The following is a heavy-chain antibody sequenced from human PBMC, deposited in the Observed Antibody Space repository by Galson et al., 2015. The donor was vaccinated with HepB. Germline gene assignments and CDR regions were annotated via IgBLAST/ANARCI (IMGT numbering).Heavy chain of an antibody. D-gene: IGHD6-19*01. CDR3: ARDSRIAVAGTRIFNWFDP. J-gene: IGHJ5*02. Sequence: SVKVSCKASGYTFTGYYMHWVRQAPGQGLEWMGRINPNSGGTNYAQKFQGRVTMTRDTSISTAYMELSRLRSDDTAVYYCARDSRIAVAGTRIFNWFDPWGQGTLVTVSS. CDR2: INPNSGGT. V-gene: IGHV1-2*06. CDR1: GYTFTGYY.